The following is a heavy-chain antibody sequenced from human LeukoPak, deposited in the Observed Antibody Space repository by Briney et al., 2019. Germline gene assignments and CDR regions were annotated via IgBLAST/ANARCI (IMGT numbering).Heavy chain of an antibody. D-gene: IGHD1-1*01. J-gene: IGHJ6*03. CDR1: GGSFSGYY. V-gene: IGHV4-34*01. CDR2: INHSGST. CDR3: ARLAAGTKYYYCYMDV. Sequence: SETLSLTCAVYGGSFSGYYWSWIRQPPGKGLEWIGEINHSGSTNYNPSLKSRVTISVDTSKNQFSLKLSSVTAADTAVYYCARLAAGTKYYYCYMDVWGKGTTVTVSS.